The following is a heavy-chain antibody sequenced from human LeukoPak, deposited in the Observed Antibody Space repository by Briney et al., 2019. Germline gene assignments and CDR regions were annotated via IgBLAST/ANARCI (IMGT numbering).Heavy chain of an antibody. Sequence: GASVKVSCKASGYTFTSYYMHWVRQAPGQGLEWMGGIIPIFGTANYAQKFQGRVTITADESTSTAYMELSSLRSEDTAVYYCASSPYYYDSAPQWFDPWGQGTLVTVSS. CDR1: GYTFTSYY. V-gene: IGHV1-69*13. J-gene: IGHJ5*02. CDR2: IIPIFGTA. CDR3: ASSPYYYDSAPQWFDP. D-gene: IGHD3-22*01.